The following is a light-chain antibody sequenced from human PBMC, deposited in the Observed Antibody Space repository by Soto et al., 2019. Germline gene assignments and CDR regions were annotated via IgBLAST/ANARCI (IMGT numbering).Light chain of an antibody. V-gene: IGKV1-39*01. J-gene: IGKJ5*01. CDR1: QSISSY. CDR3: QRSDRTPIT. Sequence: DIQMTQSPSSLSASVGDRVTITCRASQSISSYLNWYQQKPGKAPKLLICAASSLQSGVPSRFSGSGSGTDFTLTISSLQPEDFATYYCQRSDRTPITFGQGTRLEIK. CDR2: AAS.